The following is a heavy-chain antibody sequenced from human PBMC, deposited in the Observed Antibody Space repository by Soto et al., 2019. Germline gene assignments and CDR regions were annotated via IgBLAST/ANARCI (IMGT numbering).Heavy chain of an antibody. D-gene: IGHD3-16*01. V-gene: IGHV1-69*02. Sequence: QVPLVQSGAELKTPGSSVKVSCEASGGTSTIYTITWVRQAPGQGLAWMGRIVPMLGITNYARNFQGRVTILAETATSAAYTDLRNRRFDVPAVYYYASEKDVEGRGGVYDGGQGTQVIVSS. J-gene: IGHJ4*02. CDR1: GGTSTIYT. CDR2: IVPMLGIT. CDR3: ASEKDVEGRGGVYD.